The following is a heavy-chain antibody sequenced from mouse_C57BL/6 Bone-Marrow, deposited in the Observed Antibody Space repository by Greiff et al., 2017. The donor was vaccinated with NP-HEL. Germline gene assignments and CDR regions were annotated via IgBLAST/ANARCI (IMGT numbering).Heavy chain of an antibody. CDR1: EYEFPSPD. Sequence: EVQRVESGGGLVQPGESLKLSCESNEYEFPSPDMSWVRKTPEKRLELVAAINSDGGSTYYPDTMERRFIISRANTKKTLYLQMSSLRSEDTALYYCARQGDYFGWFAYWGQGTLVTVSA. V-gene: IGHV5-2*01. J-gene: IGHJ3*01. CDR3: ARQGDYFGWFAY. D-gene: IGHD1-1*01. CDR2: INSDGGST.